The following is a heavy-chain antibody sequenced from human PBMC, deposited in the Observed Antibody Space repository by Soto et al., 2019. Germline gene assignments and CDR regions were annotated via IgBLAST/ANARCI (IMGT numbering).Heavy chain of an antibody. CDR2: ISSSSSYI. V-gene: IGHV3-21*01. CDR3: ARDPHLLLWFGELWPPRFDP. D-gene: IGHD3-10*01. Sequence: PEGSLILSWAAYGFTFSSDIMNWVRQAPGKGLECVSSISSSSSYIYYADSVKGRFTISRDNAKNSLYLQMNSLRAEVTAVYYCARDPHLLLWFGELWPPRFDPWGQGTLVTVSS. CDR1: GFTFSSDI. J-gene: IGHJ5*02.